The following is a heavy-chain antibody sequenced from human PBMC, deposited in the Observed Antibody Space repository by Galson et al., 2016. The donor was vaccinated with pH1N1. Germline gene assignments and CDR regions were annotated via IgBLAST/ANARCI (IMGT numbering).Heavy chain of an antibody. D-gene: IGHD2-2*01. J-gene: IGHJ6*02. CDR3: ARGSHIVLVPAAIEDFYYFGLDV. CDR1: GDSVSRNSAA. Sequence: CAISGDSVSRNSAAWNWIRQSPSRGLEWLGRTYYRSQWYNDYAVSVKSRITINPDTSKNQFSLNLSSVTAADTAVYYCARGSHIVLVPAAIEDFYYFGLDVWGQGTTVTVSS. V-gene: IGHV6-1*01. CDR2: TYYRSQWYN.